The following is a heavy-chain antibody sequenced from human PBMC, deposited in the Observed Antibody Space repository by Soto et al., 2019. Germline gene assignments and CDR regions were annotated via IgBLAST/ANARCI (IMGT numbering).Heavy chain of an antibody. Sequence: ASVKVSCKASGYTFTSYYMHWVRQAPGQGLEWMGIINPSGGSTSYAQKFQGRVTMTRDTSTSTVYMELSSLRSEDTAVYYCARDMGWEASLDDFWSGYYIRAFDYWGQGTLVTVSS. CDR2: INPSGGST. CDR1: GYTFTSYY. J-gene: IGHJ4*02. D-gene: IGHD3-3*01. CDR3: ARDMGWEASLDDFWSGYYIRAFDY. V-gene: IGHV1-46*01.